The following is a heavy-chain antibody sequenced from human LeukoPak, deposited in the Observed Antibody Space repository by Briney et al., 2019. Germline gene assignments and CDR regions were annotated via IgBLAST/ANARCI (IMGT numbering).Heavy chain of an antibody. D-gene: IGHD2-2*01. CDR3: ARVRMAGSTTLLNWFDP. V-gene: IGHV4-30-4*07. Sequence: PSETLSLTCGVSGGSISSGGYSWSWIRQPPGKGLEWIGYVFYSGSTYYNPSLKSRLTISVDTSKNQFSLKLSSVTAADTAVYYCARVRMAGSTTLLNWFDPWGQGTLVTVSS. CDR2: VFYSGST. J-gene: IGHJ5*02. CDR1: GGSISSGGYS.